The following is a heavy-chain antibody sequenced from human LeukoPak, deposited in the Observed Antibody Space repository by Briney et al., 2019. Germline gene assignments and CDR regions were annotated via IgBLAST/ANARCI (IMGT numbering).Heavy chain of an antibody. CDR2: ISGSGGST. CDR3: VTPIYDYVWGSYRYKYDY. CDR1: GFTFSSYA. Sequence: GGSLRLSCAASGFTFSSYAMSWVRQAPGKGLEWVSAISGSGGSTYYADSVKGRFTISRDNSKNTLYLQMNSLRAEDTAVYYCVTPIYDYVWGSYRYKYDYWGQGTLVTVSS. D-gene: IGHD3-16*02. V-gene: IGHV3-23*01. J-gene: IGHJ4*02.